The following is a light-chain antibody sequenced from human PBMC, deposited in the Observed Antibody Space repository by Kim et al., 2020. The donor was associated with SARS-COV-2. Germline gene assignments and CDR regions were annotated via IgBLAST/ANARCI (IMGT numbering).Light chain of an antibody. CDR1: TSNIGAGYE. V-gene: IGLV1-40*01. J-gene: IGLJ3*02. CDR2: TNT. CDR3: QSYDNTWV. Sequence: APGQTVTISCNGSTSNIGAGYEVHWYKQFPGGAPKLLISTNTNRPAEVPDRFSVSISGTSASLAITGLQAEDEADYFCQSYDNTWVFGGGTRSPS.